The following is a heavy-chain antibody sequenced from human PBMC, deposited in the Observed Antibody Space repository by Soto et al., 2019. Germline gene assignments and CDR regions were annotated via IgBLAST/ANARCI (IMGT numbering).Heavy chain of an antibody. D-gene: IGHD1-26*01. CDR2: LIPFFGTS. CDR1: GGTFSSYP. V-gene: IGHV1-69*01. J-gene: IGHJ6*02. Sequence: QVQLVQSGAEVKKPGSSVKVSCEASGGTFSSYPINWVRQAPGQGLEWMGGLIPFFGTSNYAQKFQGRVTITEDDSTSTAYMELRSLRSEDTAVYYCARVGHITNYGMAVWGQGTTVTVSS. CDR3: ARVGHITNYGMAV.